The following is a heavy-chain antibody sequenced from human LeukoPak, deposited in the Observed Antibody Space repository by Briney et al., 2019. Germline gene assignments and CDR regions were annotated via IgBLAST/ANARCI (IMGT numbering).Heavy chain of an antibody. CDR1: GGTFSSYA. CDR2: IIPLVDRA. Sequence: ASVKVSCKASGGTFSSYAISWVRQAPGQGIEWMGRIIPLVDRANYAQKFQGRVTISADKSTNTAYMELNSLRSDDTAVFFCAREFRDGPNFLDPWGQGTLVIVSS. V-gene: IGHV1-69*04. CDR3: AREFRDGPNFLDP. D-gene: IGHD3-10*01. J-gene: IGHJ5*02.